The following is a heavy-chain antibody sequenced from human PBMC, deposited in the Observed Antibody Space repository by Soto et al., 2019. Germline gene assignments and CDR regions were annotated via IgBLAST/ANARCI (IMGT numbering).Heavy chain of an antibody. Sequence: GGSLRLSCAASGFTFDDYTMHWVRQAPGKGLEWVSLISWDGGSTYYADSVKGRFTISRDNSKNSLYLQMNSLRTEDTALYYCAKDRSRVYVSYNFDYWGQGTLVTVSS. J-gene: IGHJ4*02. D-gene: IGHD1-26*01. V-gene: IGHV3-43*01. CDR2: ISWDGGST. CDR1: GFTFDDYT. CDR3: AKDRSRVYVSYNFDY.